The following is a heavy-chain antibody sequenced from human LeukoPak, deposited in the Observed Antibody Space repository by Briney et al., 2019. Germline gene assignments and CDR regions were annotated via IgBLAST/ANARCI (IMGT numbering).Heavy chain of an antibody. CDR1: GFTFSSYD. D-gene: IGHD6-13*01. J-gene: IGHJ3*02. CDR2: IGTAGDT. CDR3: ARAAAGTLAFDI. Sequence: TGGSLRLSCAASGFTFSSYDMHRVRQATGKGLEWVSAIGTAGDTYYPGSVKGRFTISRENAKNSLYLQMNSLRAGDTAVYYCARAAAGTLAFDIWGQGTIVTVSS. V-gene: IGHV3-13*01.